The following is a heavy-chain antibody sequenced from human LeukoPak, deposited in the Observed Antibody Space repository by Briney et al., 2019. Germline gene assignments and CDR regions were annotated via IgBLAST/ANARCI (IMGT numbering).Heavy chain of an antibody. D-gene: IGHD5-24*01. CDR1: GFTVSSNY. J-gene: IGHJ4*02. CDR2: NYSGGST. Sequence: GGSLRLSCAASGFTVSSNYMSWVRQAPGKGLEWVSVNYSGGSTYYADSVKGPFTISRDNSKNTLYLQMNSLRAEDTAVYYCARHRDGYNPDYWGQGTLVTVSS. CDR3: ARHRDGYNPDY. V-gene: IGHV3-53*01.